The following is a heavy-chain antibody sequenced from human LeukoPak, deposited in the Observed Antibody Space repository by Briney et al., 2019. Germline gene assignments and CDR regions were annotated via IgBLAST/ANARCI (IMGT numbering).Heavy chain of an antibody. Sequence: GGSLRLSRAASGFTFSSYAMSWVRQAPGKGLEWVSAISGSGGSTYYADSVKGRFTISRDNSKNPLYLQMNSLRAEDTAVYYCAKSPSTGVVVQAVIQLYFDYWGQGTLVTVSS. CDR2: ISGSGGST. CDR1: GFTFSSYA. J-gene: IGHJ4*02. CDR3: AKSPSTGVVVQAVIQLYFDY. D-gene: IGHD2-2*01. V-gene: IGHV3-23*01.